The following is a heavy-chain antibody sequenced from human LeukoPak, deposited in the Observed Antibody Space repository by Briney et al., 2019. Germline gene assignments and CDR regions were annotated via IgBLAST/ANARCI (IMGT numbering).Heavy chain of an antibody. CDR3: ARDQTPYFYDYVWGSYRYTADY. CDR1: GFTFSSYG. Sequence: GGSLRLSCAASGFTFSSYGMHWVRQAPGKGLEWVAVISYDGSNKYYADSVKGRFTISRDNSKNTLYLQMNSLRAEDTAVYYCARDQTPYFYDYVWGSYRYTADYWGQGTLVTVSS. D-gene: IGHD3-16*02. J-gene: IGHJ4*02. CDR2: ISYDGSNK. V-gene: IGHV3-30*19.